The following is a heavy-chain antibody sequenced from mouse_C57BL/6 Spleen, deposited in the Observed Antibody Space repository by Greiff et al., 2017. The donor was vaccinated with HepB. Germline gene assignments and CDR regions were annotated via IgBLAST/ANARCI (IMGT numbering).Heavy chain of an antibody. J-gene: IGHJ4*01. CDR3: ASDYDAMDY. CDR1: GFTFSSYA. CDR2: ISDGGSYT. Sequence: EVQVVESGGGLVKPGGSLKLSCAASGFTFSSYAMSWVRQTPEKRLEWVATISDGGSYTYYPDNVKGRFTISRDNAKNNLYLQMSHLKSEDTAMYYCASDYDAMDYWGQGTSVTVSS. V-gene: IGHV5-4*01.